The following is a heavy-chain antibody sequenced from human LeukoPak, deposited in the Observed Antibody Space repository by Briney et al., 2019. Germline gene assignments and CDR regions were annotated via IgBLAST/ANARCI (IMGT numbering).Heavy chain of an antibody. Sequence: PGGSLRLSCAASGFTFSSYSMNWVRQAPGKGLEWVSSISSSSSYKYYADSVKGRFTISRDNAKNSLYLQMNSLRAEDTAVYYCARVGDYDILTGYLDYWGQGTLVTVSS. CDR3: ARVGDYDILTGYLDY. CDR1: GFTFSSYS. D-gene: IGHD3-9*01. V-gene: IGHV3-21*01. CDR2: ISSSSSYK. J-gene: IGHJ4*02.